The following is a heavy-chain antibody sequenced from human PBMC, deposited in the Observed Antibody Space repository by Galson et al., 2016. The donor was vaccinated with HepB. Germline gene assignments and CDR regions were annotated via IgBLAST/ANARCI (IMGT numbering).Heavy chain of an antibody. CDR3: ARVRYATLVVFSNPIDY. J-gene: IGHJ4*03. CDR2: ISYDGSNK. Sequence: SLRLSCATSEFTFSNYGIYWVRQAPGKGLEWVAIISYDGSNKYYADSVKGRFTISRDTSKNTLFLQMNSLRVEDTAVYYCARVRYATLVVFSNPIDYWGQGTTVTVSS. D-gene: IGHD2-2*01. V-gene: IGHV3-30-3*01. CDR1: EFTFSNYG.